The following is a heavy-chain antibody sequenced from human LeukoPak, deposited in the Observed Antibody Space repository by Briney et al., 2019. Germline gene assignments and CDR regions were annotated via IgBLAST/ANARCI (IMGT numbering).Heavy chain of an antibody. V-gene: IGHV3-48*04. CDR3: ARGGFWGTTVTTGALGI. J-gene: IGHJ3*02. CDR2: ISSSSSTI. D-gene: IGHD4-17*01. Sequence: GGSLRLSCAASGFTFSSYSMNWVRQAPGKGLEWVSYISSSSSTIYYADSVKGRFTISRDNAKNSLYLQMNSLRAEDTAVYYCARGGFWGTTVTTGALGIWGQGTMVTVSS. CDR1: GFTFSSYS.